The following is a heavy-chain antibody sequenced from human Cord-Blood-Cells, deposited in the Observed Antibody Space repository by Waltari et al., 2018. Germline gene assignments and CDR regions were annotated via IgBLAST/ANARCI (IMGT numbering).Heavy chain of an antibody. CDR2: ISYDGSNK. CDR3: ASLGGSYLGGDY. V-gene: IGHV3-30-3*01. D-gene: IGHD1-26*01. CDR1: GFTFRSYA. Sequence: QVQLVESGGGVVQPGRSLRLSCAASGFTFRSYAMHCVCQAPGKGLEWVAVISYDGSNKYYADSVKGRFTISRDNSKNTLYLQMNSLRAEDTAVYYCASLGGSYLGGDYWGQGTLVTVSS. J-gene: IGHJ4*02.